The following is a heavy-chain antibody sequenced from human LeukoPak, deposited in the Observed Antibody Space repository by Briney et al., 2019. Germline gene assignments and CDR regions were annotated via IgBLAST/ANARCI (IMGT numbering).Heavy chain of an antibody. CDR3: ARQIHTSGWYRDDY. CDR2: IYYSGAT. Sequence: SETLSLTCAVSGGSISSGGYSWSWIRQPPGKGLEWIGYIYYSGATYYNPSLKSRVTISVDTSKNQFSLKLSSVTAADTAVYYCARQIHTSGWYRDDYWGQGALVTVSS. CDR1: GGSISSGGYS. D-gene: IGHD6-19*01. V-gene: IGHV4-61*08. J-gene: IGHJ4*02.